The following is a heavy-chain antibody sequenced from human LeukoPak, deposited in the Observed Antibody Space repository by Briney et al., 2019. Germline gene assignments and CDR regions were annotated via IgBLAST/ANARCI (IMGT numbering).Heavy chain of an antibody. CDR2: INPNSGGT. Sequence: ASVKVSCKASGYTFTGYYMHWVRQAPGQGLEWMGWINPNSGGTNYAQKFQGRVTMTRDTSISTAYMELSRLRSDDTAVYYCARDYKTIFGVVIMYYYYGMDVWGQRTTVTVSS. D-gene: IGHD3-3*01. V-gene: IGHV1-2*02. CDR3: ARDYKTIFGVVIMYYYYGMDV. CDR1: GYTFTGYY. J-gene: IGHJ6*02.